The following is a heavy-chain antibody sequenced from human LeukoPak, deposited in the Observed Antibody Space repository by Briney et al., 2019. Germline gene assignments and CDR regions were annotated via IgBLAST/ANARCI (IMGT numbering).Heavy chain of an antibody. Sequence: GGSLRLSCAASGFTFSSYWVSWVRQAPGNGLEWVANIKQDGSEKYYVDSVKGRFTISRDNAKNSLYLQMNSLRAEDTAVYYCARDSCSGGSCYEVAFDIWGQGTMVTVSS. V-gene: IGHV3-7*01. J-gene: IGHJ3*02. CDR3: ARDSCSGGSCYEVAFDI. CDR2: IKQDGSEK. D-gene: IGHD2-15*01. CDR1: GFTFSSYW.